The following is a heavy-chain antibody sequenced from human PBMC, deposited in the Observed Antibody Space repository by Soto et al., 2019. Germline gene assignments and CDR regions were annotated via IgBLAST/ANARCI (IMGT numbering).Heavy chain of an antibody. V-gene: IGHV4-39*01. D-gene: IGHD3-10*01. Sequence: QLQLQESGPGLVKPSETLSLTCTVSGGSISSSGDYWGWIRQPPGKGLEWIGSIYYSGSTYYNPSLKSRVTISVDTSKNQFSLKLNSVTAADTAVYYCARGDPWFGEFAQLFDPWGQGTLVTVSS. CDR2: IYYSGST. CDR1: GGSISSSGDY. CDR3: ARGDPWFGEFAQLFDP. J-gene: IGHJ5*02.